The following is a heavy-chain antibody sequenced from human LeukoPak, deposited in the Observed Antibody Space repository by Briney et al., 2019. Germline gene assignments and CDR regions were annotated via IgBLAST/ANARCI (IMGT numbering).Heavy chain of an antibody. CDR2: ISFDGGNG. CDR1: GVTFSSHA. V-gene: IGHV3-30-3*01. D-gene: IGHD2-2*01. Sequence: PGGSLRLSCAASGVTFSSHAMHWVRQAPGKGLEWVAVISFDGGNGYYTDSVKGRFTISRDTSKNTLYLQMYSLRVEDTAVYYCARDGATYCSSTSCVRYYYMDVWGKGTTVTVSS. CDR3: ARDGATYCSSTSCVRYYYMDV. J-gene: IGHJ6*03.